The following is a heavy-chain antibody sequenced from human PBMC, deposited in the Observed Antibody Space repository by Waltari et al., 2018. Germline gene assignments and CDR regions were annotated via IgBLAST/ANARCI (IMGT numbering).Heavy chain of an antibody. CDR2: INPNSGGT. V-gene: IGHV1-2*02. J-gene: IGHJ5*02. D-gene: IGHD3-3*01. CDR3: ASDLYYDFWSGYYPTA. CDR1: GYTFTGNY. Sequence: QVQLVQSGAEVKKPGASVKVSCKASGYTFTGNYMTWVRQATGQGLEWIGWINPNSGGTNYAQKFQGRVTMTRDTSISTAYMELSRLRSDDTAVYYCASDLYYDFWSGYYPTAWGQGTLVTVSS.